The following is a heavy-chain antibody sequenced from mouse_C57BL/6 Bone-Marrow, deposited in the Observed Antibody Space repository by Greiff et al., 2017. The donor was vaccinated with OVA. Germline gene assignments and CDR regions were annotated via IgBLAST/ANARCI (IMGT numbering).Heavy chain of an antibody. CDR3: AWSGYDYCDY. J-gene: IGHJ2*01. CDR2: ISSGSSTI. V-gene: IGHV5-17*01. Sequence: EVQLVESGGGLVKPGGSLKLSCAASGFTFSDYGMHWVRRAPEKGLEWVAYISSGSSTIYYADTVKGRFTISRDNAKDTLCLQMTGLRSEDTAMYYCAWSGYDYCDYWGQGTTLTVSA. D-gene: IGHD2-2*01. CDR1: GFTFSDYG.